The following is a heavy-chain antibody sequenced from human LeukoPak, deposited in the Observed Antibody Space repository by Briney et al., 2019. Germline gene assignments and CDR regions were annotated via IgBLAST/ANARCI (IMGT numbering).Heavy chain of an antibody. D-gene: IGHD3-22*01. CDR3: AKDAGATMIIVVNYFDW. V-gene: IGHV4-39*07. J-gene: IGHJ4*02. Sequence: PSETLSLTCTVSGGSISSSRYYWGWIRQPPGKGLEWIGSIYYSGSTYYNPSLKSRVTISVDTSKNQFSLKLSSVTAADTAIYYCAKDAGATMIIVVNYFDWWGQGTLVTVSS. CDR1: GGSISSSRYY. CDR2: IYYSGST.